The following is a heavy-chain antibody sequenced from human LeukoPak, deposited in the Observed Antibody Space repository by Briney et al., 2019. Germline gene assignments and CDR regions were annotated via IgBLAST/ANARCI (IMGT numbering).Heavy chain of an antibody. D-gene: IGHD3-10*01. J-gene: IGHJ5*02. V-gene: IGHV4-4*02. CDR3: ARGDGSGSGRWFDP. CDR2: MYLSGTT. CDR1: GDSINSLDS. Sequence: SETLSLTCTVSGDSINSLDSWSWVRQPPGKGLEWIGEMYLSGTTHSNPSVKSRVTISIDKSKNQFFLNLSSVTAADTAVYYCARGDGSGSGRWFDPWGQGTLITVSS.